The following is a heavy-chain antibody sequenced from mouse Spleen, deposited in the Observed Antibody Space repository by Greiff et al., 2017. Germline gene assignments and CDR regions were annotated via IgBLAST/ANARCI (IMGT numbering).Heavy chain of an antibody. CDR1: GFSLTSYG. CDR2: IWSGGNT. V-gene: IGHV2-2*01. Sequence: QVQLQQSGPGLVQPSQSLSITCTVSGFSLTSYGVHWVRQSPGKGLEWLGVIWSGGNTDYNAAFISRLSISKDNSKSQVFFKMNSLQADDTAIYYCARNWGAMDYWGQGTSVTVSS. CDR3: ARNWGAMDY. J-gene: IGHJ4*01.